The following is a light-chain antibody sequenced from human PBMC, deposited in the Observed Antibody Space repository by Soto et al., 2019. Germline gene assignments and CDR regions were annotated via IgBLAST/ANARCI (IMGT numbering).Light chain of an antibody. CDR3: HQRSCWPT. CDR2: DSS. CDR1: QSVSSF. V-gene: IGKV3-11*01. J-gene: IGKJ1*01. Sequence: EIVLTQSPATLSLSPGESATLSCRASQSVSSFLAWYQQRPGQAPRLLIYDSSNRATGIPARFSGSGSGTDFTRTISSLEPEDFAVYYCHQRSCWPTFGQGTKVEIK.